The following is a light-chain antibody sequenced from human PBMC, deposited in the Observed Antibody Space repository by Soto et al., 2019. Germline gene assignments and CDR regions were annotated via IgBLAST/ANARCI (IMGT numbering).Light chain of an antibody. Sequence: QSALTPPASVSGSPGQSITISCTGTSSDVGGYNYVSWYQQHPGKAPKLMIYDVSNRPSGVSNRFSGSKSGNTASLTISGLQAEDEADYYCSSYTSSSTLMVFGVGTTLTVL. J-gene: IGLJ2*01. CDR1: SSDVGGYNY. CDR3: SSYTSSSTLMV. V-gene: IGLV2-14*01. CDR2: DVS.